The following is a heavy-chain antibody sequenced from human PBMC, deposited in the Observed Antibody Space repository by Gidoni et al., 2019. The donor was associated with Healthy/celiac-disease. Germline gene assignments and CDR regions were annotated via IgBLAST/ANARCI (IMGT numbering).Heavy chain of an antibody. J-gene: IGHJ3*02. CDR2: IYYSGST. CDR3: ARLNYYDSSGYYSGRNDAFDI. Sequence: GPGLVKPSETLSLTCTVSGGSISSYYWSWIRQPPGKGLEWIGYIYYSGSTNYNPSLKSRVTISVDTSKNQFSLKLSSVTAADTAVYYCARLNYYDSSGYYSGRNDAFDIWGQGTMVTVSS. D-gene: IGHD3-22*01. V-gene: IGHV4-59*08. CDR1: GGSISSYY.